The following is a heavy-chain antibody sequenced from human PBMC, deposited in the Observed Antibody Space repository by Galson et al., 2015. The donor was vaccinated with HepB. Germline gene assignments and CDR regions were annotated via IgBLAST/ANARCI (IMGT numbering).Heavy chain of an antibody. CDR1: GGTFSSYT. Sequence: SVTVSCKASGGTFSSYTISWVRQAPGQGLEWMGRIIPILGIANYAQKFQSRVTITADKSTSTAYMELSSLRSEDTAVYYCARVKEDYGLSPERGAFDIWGQGTMVTVSS. CDR2: IIPILGIA. CDR3: ARVKEDYGLSPERGAFDI. V-gene: IGHV1-69*02. J-gene: IGHJ3*02. D-gene: IGHD4-17*01.